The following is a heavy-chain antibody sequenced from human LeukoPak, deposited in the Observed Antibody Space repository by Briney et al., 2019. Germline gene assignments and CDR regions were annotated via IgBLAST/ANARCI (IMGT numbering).Heavy chain of an antibody. CDR2: ISSSSSYI. CDR1: GFTFSSYS. V-gene: IGHV3-21*01. D-gene: IGHD3-10*01. J-gene: IGHJ4*02. Sequence: GGSLRLPCAASGFTFSSYSMNWVRQAPGKGLEWVSSISSSSSYIYYADSVKGRFTISRDNAKNSLYLQMNSLRAEDTAVYYCAREILIYGSGSNHPLFDYWGQGTLVTVSS. CDR3: AREILIYGSGSNHPLFDY.